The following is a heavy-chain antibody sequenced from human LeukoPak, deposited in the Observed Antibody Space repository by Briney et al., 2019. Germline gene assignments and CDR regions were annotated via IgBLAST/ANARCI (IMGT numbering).Heavy chain of an antibody. CDR3: VSAKFLVRGVSWFDP. CDR2: TYSSGST. CDR1: GVSISSGSYY. V-gene: IGHV4-61*02. D-gene: IGHD3-10*01. Sequence: SETLSLTCSASGVSISSGSYYWSWLRPPTGKGLEWIGRTYSSGSTNYNPSLKSRVTISVDTSKNQFSLKLTSVTAADTAVYDCVSAKFLVRGVSWFDPWGQGTLDSVPS. J-gene: IGHJ5*02.